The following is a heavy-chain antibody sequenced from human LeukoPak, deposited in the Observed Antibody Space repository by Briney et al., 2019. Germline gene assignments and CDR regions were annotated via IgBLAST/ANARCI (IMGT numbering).Heavy chain of an antibody. CDR3: TTGETMIGRVTVDY. V-gene: IGHV3-30*03. CDR2: ISNDGSRK. D-gene: IGHD3-10*01. Sequence: GGSLGLSCAPSGFTFSRHGMHWVRQAPGKGLEWVAIISNDGSRKYYAHSVEGRFTISRDNSKNTLYLQMDSLKTEDTAVYYCTTGETMIGRVTVDYWGQGTLVTVSS. J-gene: IGHJ4*02. CDR1: GFTFSRHG.